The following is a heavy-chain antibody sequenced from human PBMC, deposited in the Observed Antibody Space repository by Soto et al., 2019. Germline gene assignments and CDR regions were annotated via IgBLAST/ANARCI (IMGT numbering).Heavy chain of an antibody. D-gene: IGHD3-16*01. V-gene: IGHV1-18*01. J-gene: IGHJ4*02. CDR1: GYTFTSYG. CDR2: INAYNGNT. Sequence: QVQLVQSGAEVKKPGASVKVSCKASGYTFTSYGISWVRQAPGQGLEWMGWINAYNGNTNYAQNFQGRVTMTTDTFTSTAYMERRSLRSDDTAVYYCARDWFGVDYWGQGTLVTVSS. CDR3: ARDWFGVDY.